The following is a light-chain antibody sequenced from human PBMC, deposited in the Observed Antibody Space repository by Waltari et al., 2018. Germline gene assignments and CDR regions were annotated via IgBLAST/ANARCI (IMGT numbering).Light chain of an antibody. Sequence: QSALTPPASVAGSPGQSITSPCTGASSDVGDYNVVSSYQQYPGKAPKVMIYDDNRRPSGVSDRFSGSTSGNTASLTISGVQAEDEADYYCCSYAGSYTWVFGGGTKMTVL. V-gene: IGLV2-23*01. CDR3: CSYAGSYTWV. J-gene: IGLJ3*02. CDR2: DDN. CDR1: SSDVGDYNV.